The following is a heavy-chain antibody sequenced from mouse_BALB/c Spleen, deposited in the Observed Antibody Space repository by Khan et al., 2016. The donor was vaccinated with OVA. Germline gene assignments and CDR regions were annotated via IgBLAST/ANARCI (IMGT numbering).Heavy chain of an antibody. Sequence: EVQLQESGPGLVKPSQSLSLTCTVTGYSITSDYAWNWIRQFPGNKLEWMGYISYSGSTSYTPSLKSRISITRDTSKNQFFLQLNSVTTEDTATXYCTRRRAYWGQGTLVTVSA. J-gene: IGHJ3*01. V-gene: IGHV3-2*02. CDR3: TRRRAY. CDR1: GYSITSDYA. CDR2: ISYSGST.